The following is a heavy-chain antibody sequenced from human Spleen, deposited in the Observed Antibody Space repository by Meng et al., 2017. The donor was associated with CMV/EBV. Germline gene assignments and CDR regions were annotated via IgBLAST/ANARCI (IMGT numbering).Heavy chain of an antibody. J-gene: IGHJ4*02. Sequence: ASVYTFIAYFIPWVRRAPRQELGWMGWINPKSGDTNYAQQFQGRVTLTRDTSIRTAYMEVRRLTSADRAVYYCVLPDYGDYVSDFWGQGTLVTVSS. V-gene: IGHV1-2*02. CDR3: VLPDYGDYVSDF. D-gene: IGHD4-17*01. CDR2: INPKSGDT. CDR1: VYTFIAYF.